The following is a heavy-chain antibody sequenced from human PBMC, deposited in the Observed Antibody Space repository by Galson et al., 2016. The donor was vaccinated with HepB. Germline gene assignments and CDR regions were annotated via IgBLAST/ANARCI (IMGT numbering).Heavy chain of an antibody. J-gene: IGHJ1*01. CDR3: APYYYDTSGFVEYFQQ. V-gene: IGHV3-7*03. CDR1: GFTFSSVW. CDR2: IKPDGSEK. D-gene: IGHD3-22*01. Sequence: SLRLSCATSGFTFSSVWMSWVRQAPGKGLEWVANIKPDGSEKYYVDSLKGRFTISRDNAKNSLYLQMNSLRAEDTAVYYCAPYYYDTSGFVEYFQQWGQGTRITGSS.